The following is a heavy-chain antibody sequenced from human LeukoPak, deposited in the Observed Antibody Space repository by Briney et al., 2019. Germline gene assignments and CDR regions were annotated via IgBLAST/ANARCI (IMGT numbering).Heavy chain of an antibody. CDR3: AKGHSSWPYYFDY. J-gene: IGHJ4*02. Sequence: GGSLRLSCAASGFTFSSYGMHWVRQAPGKGLEWVAFIRYDGSNKYYADSVKGRFTISRDNSKNTLYLQMNSLRAEDTAVYYCAKGHSSWPYYFDYWGQGTLVTVSS. V-gene: IGHV3-30*02. CDR1: GFTFSSYG. CDR2: IRYDGSNK. D-gene: IGHD6-13*01.